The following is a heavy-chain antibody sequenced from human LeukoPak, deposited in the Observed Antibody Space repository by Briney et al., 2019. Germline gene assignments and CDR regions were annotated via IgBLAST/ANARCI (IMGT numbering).Heavy chain of an antibody. CDR1: GYTFTSYY. D-gene: IGHD3-16*01. J-gene: IGHJ5*02. CDR2: INPSGGST. CDR3: AREVGLNWFDP. V-gene: IGHV1-46*01. Sequence: ASVKVSCKASGYTFTSYYMHWVRQAPGQGLEWMGIINPSGGSTSYAQKFQGRVTMTRDMSTSTVYMELSSLRSEDTAVYYCAREVGLNWFDPWGQGTLVTVSS.